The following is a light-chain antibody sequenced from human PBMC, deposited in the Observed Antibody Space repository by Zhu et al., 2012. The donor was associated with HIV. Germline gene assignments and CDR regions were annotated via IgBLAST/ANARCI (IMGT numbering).Light chain of an antibody. J-gene: IGKJ1*01. CDR3: QQYGSSPRT. CDR1: QNVTNNY. Sequence: EIVLTQSPGTLSLSPGERATLSCRASQNVTNNYLAWYQQRVGQAPRLLIHGASSRATGIPDRFSGSGSETDFTLTITRLEPEDFAVYYCQQYGSSPRTFGQGTKVEIK. V-gene: IGKV3-20*01. CDR2: GAS.